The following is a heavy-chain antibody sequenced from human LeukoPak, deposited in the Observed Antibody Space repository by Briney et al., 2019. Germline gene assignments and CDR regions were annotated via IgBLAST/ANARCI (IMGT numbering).Heavy chain of an antibody. D-gene: IGHD6-19*01. J-gene: IGHJ3*02. Sequence: GGSLRPSCAASGFTFSSYEMHWVRQAPGKGLEWVSYISSSGSTKYYADSVKGRFTISRDNAKNSLYLQLNSLRAEDAAVYYCARDNPLYSSGWSLVGAFDIWGQGTMVTVSS. CDR3: ARDNPLYSSGWSLVGAFDI. CDR1: GFTFSSYE. V-gene: IGHV3-48*03. CDR2: ISSSGSTK.